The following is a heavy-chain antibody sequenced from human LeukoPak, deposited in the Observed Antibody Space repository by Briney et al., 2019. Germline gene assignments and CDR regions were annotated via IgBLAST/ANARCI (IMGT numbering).Heavy chain of an antibody. CDR2: IYYSGST. J-gene: IGHJ4*02. V-gene: IGHV4-31*03. Sequence: PSETLSLTCTVSGGSISSGGYYWSWIRQHPGKGLEWIGYIYYSGSTYYNPSLKSRVTISVDTSKNQFSLKLSSVTAADTAVYYCARAFDCTNGVCYRTFDYWGQGTLVTVSS. CDR3: ARAFDCTNGVCYRTFDY. D-gene: IGHD2-8*01. CDR1: GGSISSGGYY.